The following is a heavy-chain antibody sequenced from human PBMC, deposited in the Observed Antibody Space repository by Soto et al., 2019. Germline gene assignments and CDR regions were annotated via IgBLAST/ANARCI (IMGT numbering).Heavy chain of an antibody. CDR3: VRPRPSGENYGMDV. V-gene: IGHV3-53*01. CDR2: LYTEGTT. D-gene: IGHD3-16*01. Sequence: GGSLRLSCVASGLTVSHNYMAWVLQAPEMGLEWVSILYTEGTTYYADSVKGRFTISRDSSNNTLFLQMDSLRAEDTAVYYCVRPRPSGENYGMDVWGQGTSVTVSS. CDR1: GLTVSHNY. J-gene: IGHJ6*02.